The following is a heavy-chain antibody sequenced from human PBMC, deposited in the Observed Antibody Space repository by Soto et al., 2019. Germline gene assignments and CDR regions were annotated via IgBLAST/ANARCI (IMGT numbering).Heavy chain of an antibody. J-gene: IGHJ4*02. CDR1: GFTVSSNY. CDR2: IYSGGST. CDR3: ESSVRYGYGWDY. V-gene: IGHV3-53*01. D-gene: IGHD5-18*01. Sequence: EVQLVESGGGLVQPGGSLRLSCAASGFTVSSNYMSWVRQAPGKGLEWVKVIYSGGSTYYADYVKGRFTISRDNCKNTLKLQRISLKDEDTAEYYCESSVRYGYGWDYWGQGTLVTVSS.